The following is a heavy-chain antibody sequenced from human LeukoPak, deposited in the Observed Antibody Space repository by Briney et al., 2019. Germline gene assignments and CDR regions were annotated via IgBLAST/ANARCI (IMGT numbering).Heavy chain of an antibody. CDR2: ISGGGSTT. J-gene: IGHJ4*02. CDR1: GFTFSTYA. CDR3: AKLPDFDY. Sequence: GGSLRLSCAASGFTFSTYALSWVRPAPGKGLEWVSAISGGGSTTYYADSVKGRFTISRDNAKNSLYLQMNSLRAEDTAVYYCAKLPDFDYWGQGTLVTVSS. V-gene: IGHV3-23*01. D-gene: IGHD2-2*01.